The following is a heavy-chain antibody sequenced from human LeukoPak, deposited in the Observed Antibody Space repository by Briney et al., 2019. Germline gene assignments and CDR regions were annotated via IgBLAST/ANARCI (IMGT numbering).Heavy chain of an antibody. CDR3: ASSLYGDLPFDY. CDR2: IYHSGSS. J-gene: IGHJ4*02. Sequence: GTLSLTCAVSGGSISSSNWWSWVRQPPGKGLEWIGEIYHSGSSNYNPSLKSRVTISVDKSKNQFSLKLSSVTAADTAVYYCASSLYGDLPFDYWGQGTLVTVSS. V-gene: IGHV4-4*02. D-gene: IGHD4-17*01. CDR1: GGSISSSNW.